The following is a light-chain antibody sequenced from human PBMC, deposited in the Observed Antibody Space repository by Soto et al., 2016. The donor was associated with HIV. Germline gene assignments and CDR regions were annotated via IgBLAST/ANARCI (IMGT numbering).Light chain of an antibody. J-gene: IGKJ5*01. CDR3: QQSYSIPLT. CDR2: AAS. Sequence: IQMTQSPSTLSASVGDRVTITCRTSQSINRWLAWYQQKPGKAPKLLIYAASSLQVGVPSRFSGSASGTDFSLTISNLQPEDFATYYCQQSYSIPLTFGQGTRLEI. CDR1: QSINRW. V-gene: IGKV1-39*01.